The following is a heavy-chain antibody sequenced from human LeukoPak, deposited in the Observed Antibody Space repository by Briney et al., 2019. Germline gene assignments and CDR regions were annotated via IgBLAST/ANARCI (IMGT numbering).Heavy chain of an antibody. V-gene: IGHV4-39*07. J-gene: IGHJ4*02. CDR1: GGSISSSSYY. CDR3: ARDLELYAYGSGSYYDPVVGY. D-gene: IGHD3-10*01. Sequence: SETLSLTCTVSGGSISSSSYYWGWIRQAPGKGLEWIGSFEYGGSTYYNPSLKSRVTISVDTSKNQFSLKLSSVTAADTAVYYCARDLELYAYGSGSYYDPVVGYWGQGTLVTVSS. CDR2: FEYGGST.